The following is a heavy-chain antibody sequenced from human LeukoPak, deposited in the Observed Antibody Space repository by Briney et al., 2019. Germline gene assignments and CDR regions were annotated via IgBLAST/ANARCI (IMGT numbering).Heavy chain of an antibody. V-gene: IGHV4-59*01. Sequence: KPSETLSLTCTVSGGSISTYYWTWIRQPPGKGLEWIGYICFSGSTNYNPSLKSRVTISVDTSKNQFSLNLTSVTAADTAVYYCARDPGRGYSGYYYWGQGTLVTVSS. CDR1: GGSISTYY. D-gene: IGHD5-12*01. CDR2: ICFSGST. J-gene: IGHJ4*02. CDR3: ARDPGRGYSGYYY.